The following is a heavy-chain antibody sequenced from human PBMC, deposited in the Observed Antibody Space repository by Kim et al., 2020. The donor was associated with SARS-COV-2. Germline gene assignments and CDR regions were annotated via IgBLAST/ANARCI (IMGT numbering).Heavy chain of an antibody. Sequence: GGSLRLSCAASGFTFSSYAMSWVRQAPGKGLEWVSAISGSCGSTYYADSVKGRFTISRDNSKNTLYLQMNSLRAEDTAVYYCAKALYDSSGYYRPGRDFYYYYAMDVWGQGTTVTVSS. J-gene: IGHJ6*02. V-gene: IGHV3-23*01. D-gene: IGHD3-22*01. CDR2: ISGSCGST. CDR1: GFTFSSYA. CDR3: AKALYDSSGYYRPGRDFYYYYAMDV.